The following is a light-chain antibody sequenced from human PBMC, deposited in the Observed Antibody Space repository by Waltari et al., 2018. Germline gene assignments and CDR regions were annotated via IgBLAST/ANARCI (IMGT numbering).Light chain of an antibody. J-gene: IGKJ4*01. CDR3: QQRSNWPPALT. CDR1: QSVSSY. CDR2: AAS. V-gene: IGKV3-11*01. Sequence: RASQSVSSYLTAYQQKPRQGPRLLIYAASNRATGIPARFRGSGSGTDFTLTISSLEPEDFAVYYCQQRSNWPPALTFGGGTKVEVK.